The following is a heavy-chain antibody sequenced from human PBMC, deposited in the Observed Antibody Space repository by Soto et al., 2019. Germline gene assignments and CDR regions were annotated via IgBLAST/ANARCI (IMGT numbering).Heavy chain of an antibody. D-gene: IGHD3-9*01. CDR3: TSTSINYDILTDYFKY. CDR1: GFTFSGSA. J-gene: IGHJ4*02. Sequence: EVQLVESGGGLVQPGGSLKLSCAASGFTFSGSAVHWVRQAPGKGLEWVGRIRGKANSDATVYDASVKGRVTISRDDSMNTAYLHMNRLKTEDTAVYYCTSTSINYDILTDYFKYWGQGSLVTVSS. V-gene: IGHV3-73*02. CDR2: IRGKANSDAT.